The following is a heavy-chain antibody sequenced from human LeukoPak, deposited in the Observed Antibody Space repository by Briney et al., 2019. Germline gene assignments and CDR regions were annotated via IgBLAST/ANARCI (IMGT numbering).Heavy chain of an antibody. V-gene: IGHV3-11*06. CDR2: ISSSSSYT. Sequence: GGSLRLSCAASGFTFSDYYMSWIRQAPGKGLEWVSYISSSSSYTNYADSVKGRFTISRDNAKNSLYLQMNSLRAEDTAVYYCARFYPYGSGSYYNSYYYGMDVWGKGTTVTVSS. CDR3: ARFYPYGSGSYYNSYYYGMDV. D-gene: IGHD3-10*01. CDR1: GFTFSDYY. J-gene: IGHJ6*04.